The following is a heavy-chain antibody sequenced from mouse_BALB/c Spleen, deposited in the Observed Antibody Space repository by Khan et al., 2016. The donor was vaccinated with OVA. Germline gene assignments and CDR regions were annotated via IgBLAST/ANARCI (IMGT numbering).Heavy chain of an antibody. D-gene: IGHD2-12*01. CDR3: AKFTQDYYCMDY. CDR2: IWGDGST. V-gene: IGHV2-3*01. Sequence: QVQLKQSGPGLVAPSQSLSITCTVSGFSLSSNGVSWVRQPPGKGLEWLGVIWGDGSTNYYPNIKSRLITITDNSNSHAFLKLNALQTDVTATYYCAKFTQDYYCMDYWGQGTSVTVSS. CDR1: GFSLSSNG. J-gene: IGHJ4*01.